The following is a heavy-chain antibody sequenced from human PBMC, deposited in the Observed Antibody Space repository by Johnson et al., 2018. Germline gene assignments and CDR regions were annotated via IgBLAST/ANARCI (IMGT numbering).Heavy chain of an antibody. Sequence: QVQLQESGGGLVQPGRSLRLSCTASGFTFGDYAMHWVRQAPGKGLEWVAVISYDGSNKYSADSVKGRFTISRDNSKNTLYLQMNSLRAEDTAVYYCAREFEWLIGGGYFQHWGQGTLVTVSS. CDR2: ISYDGSNK. CDR3: AREFEWLIGGGYFQH. V-gene: IGHV3-30-3*01. CDR1: GFTFGDYA. J-gene: IGHJ1*01. D-gene: IGHD3-3*01.